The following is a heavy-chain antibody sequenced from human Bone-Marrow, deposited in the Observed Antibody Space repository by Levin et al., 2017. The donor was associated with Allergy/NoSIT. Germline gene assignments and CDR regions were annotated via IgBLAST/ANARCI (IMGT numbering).Heavy chain of an antibody. J-gene: IGHJ6*02. Sequence: PSQTLSLTCTVSGGSISSYYWSWIRQPPGKGLEWIGYIYYSGSTNYNPSLKSRVTISVDTSKNQFSLKLSSVTAADTAVYYCARGPPPVYDFWSGPPNEYYYYGMDVWGQGTTVTVSS. CDR3: ARGPPPVYDFWSGPPNEYYYYGMDV. CDR2: IYYSGST. V-gene: IGHV4-59*01. CDR1: GGSISSYY. D-gene: IGHD3-3*01.